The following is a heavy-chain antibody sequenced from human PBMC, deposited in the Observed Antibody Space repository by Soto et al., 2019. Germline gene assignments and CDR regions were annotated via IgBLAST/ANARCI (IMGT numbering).Heavy chain of an antibody. CDR2: IKQDGSEK. V-gene: IGHV3-7*03. J-gene: IGHJ3*01. CDR3: ARGTNLFDV. Sequence: EVQLVESGGGLVQPGGSLRLSCAASTFPFSSYWMNWVRQAPGKGLEWVANIKQDGSEKFYVDSVKGRFTVSRDNAKNSVYLQMNSLRAEDTAVYYCARGTNLFDVWGHGTMVTVSS. CDR1: TFPFSSYW.